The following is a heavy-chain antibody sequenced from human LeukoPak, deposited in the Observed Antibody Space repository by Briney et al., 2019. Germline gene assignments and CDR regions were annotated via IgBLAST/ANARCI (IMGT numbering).Heavy chain of an antibody. CDR1: GGTFSSYA. CDR2: IIPIFGTA. V-gene: IGHV1-69*13. CDR3: AAQPSIFGVVTPGYGMDV. Sequence: SVKVSCKASGGTFSSYAISWVRQAPGQGLEWMGGIIPIFGTATYAQKFQGRVTITADESMSTAYMELSSLRSEDTAVYYCAAQPSIFGVVTPGYGMDVWGQGTTVTVSS. J-gene: IGHJ6*02. D-gene: IGHD3-3*01.